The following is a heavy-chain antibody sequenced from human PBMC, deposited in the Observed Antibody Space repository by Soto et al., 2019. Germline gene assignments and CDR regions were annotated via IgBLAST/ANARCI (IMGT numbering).Heavy chain of an antibody. CDR2: IWNDGSNK. J-gene: IGHJ4*02. D-gene: IGHD2-21*02. CDR1: GFTFSSYG. Sequence: QVQLVESGGGVVQPGRSLRLSCAASGFTFSSYGMHWVRRHPGKGRGWVAVIWNDGSNKYYADSVKVRFTISRDNSKNTLYLQMNSLRAEDTAVYYCARIMCGGDCYDFDYWGQGTLVTVSS. CDR3: ARIMCGGDCYDFDY. V-gene: IGHV3-33*01.